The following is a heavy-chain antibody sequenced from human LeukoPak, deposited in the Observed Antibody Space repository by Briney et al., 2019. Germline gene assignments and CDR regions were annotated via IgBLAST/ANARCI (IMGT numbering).Heavy chain of an antibody. D-gene: IGHD3-22*01. CDR2: INPNSGCT. J-gene: IGHJ4*02. V-gene: IGHV1-2*02. CDR1: GYTFTDYY. CDR3: ARDRSSGHDY. Sequence: ASVNVSFKASGYTFTDYYMHWVRQAPGQGLEWMGWINPNSGCTNYAQNFQGRVTMTRDTSISTAYMELSRLRSDDTAVYYCARDRSSGHDYWGQGTLVTVSS.